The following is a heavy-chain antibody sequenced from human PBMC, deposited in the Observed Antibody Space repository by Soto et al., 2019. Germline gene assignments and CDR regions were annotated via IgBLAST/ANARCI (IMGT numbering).Heavy chain of an antibody. D-gene: IGHD6-13*01. CDR3: AKHKGSSSSCFDY. CDR1: RFTFSSYA. CDR2: ISGSGGST. J-gene: IGHJ4*02. Sequence: LRLSCAASRFTFSSYAMSWVRQAPGKGLEWVSAISGSGGSTYYADSVKGRFTISRDNSKNTLFLQMNSLSAEDTAVYYCAKHKGSSSSCFDYWGQGTLVTVPS. V-gene: IGHV3-23*01.